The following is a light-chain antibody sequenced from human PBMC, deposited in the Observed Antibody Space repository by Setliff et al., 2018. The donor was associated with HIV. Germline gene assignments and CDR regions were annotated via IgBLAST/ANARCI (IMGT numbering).Light chain of an antibody. J-gene: IGLJ1*01. V-gene: IGLV2-14*01. CDR2: EVS. Sequence: QSVLTQPASVSGSPGQSITISCTGARSDFGGYNYVSWYEQHTVKAPKLMIYEVSKRPSGVSNRFSGSKSGNTASLTIYGLQAEDEADYYCSSYTIRNTYVFGPGTKVTVL. CDR3: SSYTIRNTYV. CDR1: RSDFGGYNY.